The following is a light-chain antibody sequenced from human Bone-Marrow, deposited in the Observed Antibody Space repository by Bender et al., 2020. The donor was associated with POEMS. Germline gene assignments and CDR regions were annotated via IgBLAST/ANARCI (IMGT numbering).Light chain of an antibody. V-gene: IGLV2-8*01. Sequence: QSALTQRASVSGSPGQSVTISCTGTSSDVGGYKYVSWYQQHPGKAPKLMIYEVSKRPSGVPDRFSGSKSGTSASLAITGLQAEDEGDYYCQSYDNSLGGWVFGGGTKLTVL. CDR3: QSYDNSLGGWV. CDR1: SSDVGGYKY. CDR2: EVS. J-gene: IGLJ3*02.